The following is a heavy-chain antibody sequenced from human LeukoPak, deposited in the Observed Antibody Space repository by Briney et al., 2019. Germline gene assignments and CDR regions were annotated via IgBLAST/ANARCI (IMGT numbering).Heavy chain of an antibody. J-gene: IGHJ4*02. D-gene: IGHD3-22*01. V-gene: IGHV3-7*04. CDR2: IKEDGSKK. CDR3: ARGNYYDTSGYYTDN. Sequence: GGSLRLSCGASGFSFRRNWMSWVRQAPGKGLEWVANIKEDGSKKYYVDSVKGRFTISRDNAENSLYLEMNSLRAEDTAVYYCARGNYYDTSGYYTDNWGQGTLVTVSS. CDR1: GFSFRRNW.